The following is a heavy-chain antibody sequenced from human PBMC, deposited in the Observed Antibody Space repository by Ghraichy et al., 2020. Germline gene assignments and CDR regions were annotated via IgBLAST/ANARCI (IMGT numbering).Heavy chain of an antibody. J-gene: IGHJ5*02. CDR1: GFTFSSYW. CDR2: IKPDGSER. V-gene: IGHV3-7*03. Sequence: GGSLRLSCAASGFTFSSYWMSWVRQAPGKGLEWVANIKPDGSERYYVDSVKGRFTISRDNAKNSLYLQMNSLRGEDTAVYYCARDRVTVASWVNWFEPRGQGTLVTVSS. D-gene: IGHD4-23*01. CDR3: ARDRVTVASWVNWFEP.